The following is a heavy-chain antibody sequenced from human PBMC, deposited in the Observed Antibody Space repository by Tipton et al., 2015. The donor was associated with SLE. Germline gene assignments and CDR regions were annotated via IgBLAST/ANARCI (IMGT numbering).Heavy chain of an antibody. Sequence: TLSLTCTVSGGSLSGDTYYWSWIRQPAGEGLEWIGRIFTSGNTNYNPSLKSRVTISVDTSKNQFSLELSSVTAADTAVYYCAREGCSSTSCYGYYYMDVWGKGTTVTVSS. CDR2: IFTSGNT. CDR1: GGSLSGDTYY. CDR3: AREGCSSTSCYGYYYMDV. J-gene: IGHJ6*03. V-gene: IGHV4-61*02. D-gene: IGHD2-2*01.